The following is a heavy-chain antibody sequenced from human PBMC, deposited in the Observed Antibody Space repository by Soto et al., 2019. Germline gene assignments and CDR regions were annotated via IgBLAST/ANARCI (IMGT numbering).Heavy chain of an antibody. CDR1: GYTFNNYW. V-gene: IGHV5-51*01. Sequence: PGESLKISCEASGYTFNNYWIGWVRQMPGKGLEWMGSIYPGDSTAKYSPSFKGQVTISADKSISTAYLQWSSLKASDSAIYYCARQLNWFDPWGQGTLVTVSS. CDR3: ARQLNWFDP. J-gene: IGHJ5*02. CDR2: IYPGDSTA.